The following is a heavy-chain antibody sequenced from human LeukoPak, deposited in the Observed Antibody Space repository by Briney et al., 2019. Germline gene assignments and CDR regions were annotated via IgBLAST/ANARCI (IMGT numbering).Heavy chain of an antibody. J-gene: IGHJ1*01. CDR2: IKSDGST. CDR3: ARAPSEIGGYYPEYFRH. Sequence: SGGSLRLSCAAPRFTFSTYWMHWVRQAPGKGLVWVSRIKSDGSTNYADSVKGRFTISRDNAKNTVSLQMNSLRPEDTGVYYCARAPSEIGGYYPEYFRHWGQGTLVTVSS. D-gene: IGHD3-22*01. CDR1: RFTFSTYW. V-gene: IGHV3-74*01.